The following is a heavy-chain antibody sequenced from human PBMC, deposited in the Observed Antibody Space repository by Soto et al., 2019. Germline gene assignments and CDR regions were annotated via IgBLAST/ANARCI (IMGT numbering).Heavy chain of an antibody. CDR1: GGSISSSSYY. CDR2: IYYSGST. V-gene: IGHV4-39*01. J-gene: IGHJ6*02. Sequence: PSETLSLTCTVSGGSISSSSYYWGWIRQPPGKGLEWIGSIYYSGSTYYNPYLRSRVTISVDTSKNQFSLKLSSVTAADTAVYYWSSLGHYYYYGMDVWGQGTTVTVSS. CDR3: SSLGHYYYYGMDV.